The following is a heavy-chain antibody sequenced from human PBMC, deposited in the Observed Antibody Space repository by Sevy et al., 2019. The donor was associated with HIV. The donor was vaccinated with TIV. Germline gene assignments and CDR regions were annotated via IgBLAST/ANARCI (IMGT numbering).Heavy chain of an antibody. J-gene: IGHJ3*02. V-gene: IGHV1-69*06. CDR2: IIPIFGTA. CDR1: GGTFSSYA. D-gene: IGHD6-13*01. CDR3: ARFSSSTQVGAFDI. Sequence: ASVKVSCKASGGTFSSYAISWVRQAPGQGLEWVGGIIPIFGTANYAQKFQGRVTITADKSTSTAYMELSSLRSEDTAVYYCARFSSSTQVGAFDIWGQGTMVTVSS.